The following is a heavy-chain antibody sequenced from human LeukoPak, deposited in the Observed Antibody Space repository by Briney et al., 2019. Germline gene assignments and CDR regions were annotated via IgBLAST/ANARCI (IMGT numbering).Heavy chain of an antibody. Sequence: GGSLRLTCAASGFTVSSNYMSWVRQAPGKGLEWVSVMYSGGSTYYADSVRGRFTISRDNSKNTLYLQLNSLRIEDTAVYYCARNYGSSRWWGTYDYWGQGTLVTVSS. CDR2: MYSGGST. CDR3: ARNYGSSRWWGTYDY. CDR1: GFTVSSNY. J-gene: IGHJ4*02. V-gene: IGHV3-53*01. D-gene: IGHD6-13*01.